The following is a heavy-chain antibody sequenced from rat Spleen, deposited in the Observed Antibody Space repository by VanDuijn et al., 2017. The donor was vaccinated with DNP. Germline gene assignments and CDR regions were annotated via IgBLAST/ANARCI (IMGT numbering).Heavy chain of an antibody. V-gene: IGHV5-20*01. D-gene: IGHD1-12*02. Sequence: EVQLVESGGGLVQPGRSLKLSCAVSRLTFSDHNMAWVRQAPGKGLEWVASISYEGGSTYYRDSVKGRFNISRDNAKSSLYLQMDSLRSEDTATYYCTTSVASTNVMDAWGQVASVTISS. CDR1: RLTFSDHN. J-gene: IGHJ4*01. CDR2: ISYEGGST. CDR3: TTSVASTNVMDA.